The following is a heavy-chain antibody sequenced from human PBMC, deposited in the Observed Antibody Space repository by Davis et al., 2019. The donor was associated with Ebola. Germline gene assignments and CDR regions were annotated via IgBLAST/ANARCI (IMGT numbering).Heavy chain of an antibody. J-gene: IGHJ4*02. CDR1: GFSVSDYY. V-gene: IGHV3-53*01. D-gene: IGHD2-21*01. Sequence: GESLKISCAASGFSVSDYYMSWVRQAPGKGLEWVSSLFSGGSRYYADSVRGRFTISRENSENTLFLQMNSLRAEDKAVYYCARHIISAFDYWGQGALVTVSS. CDR3: ARHIISAFDY. CDR2: LFSGGSR.